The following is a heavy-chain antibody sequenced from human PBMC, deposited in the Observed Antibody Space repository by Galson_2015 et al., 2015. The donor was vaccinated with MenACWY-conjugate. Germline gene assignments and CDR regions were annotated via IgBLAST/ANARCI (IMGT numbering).Heavy chain of an antibody. V-gene: IGHV4-39*01. CDR3: ARMPQEYCTDRNCFGWFDL. CDR2: IHYTGGT. J-gene: IGHJ5*02. D-gene: IGHD2-8*02. CDR1: GGSISSRDFY. Sequence: ETLSLTCTVSGGSISSRDFYCVWIRQSPGKGLEWIGNIHYTGGTYFHPSFKTRVITSVDTSQHQFSLKLTSVTAADTAVYYRARMPQEYCTDRNCFGWFDLWGQGTLVTVSS.